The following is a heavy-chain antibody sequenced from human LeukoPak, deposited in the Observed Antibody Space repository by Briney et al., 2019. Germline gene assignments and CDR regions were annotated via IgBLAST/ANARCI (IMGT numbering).Heavy chain of an antibody. CDR3: ARERQDYDILTGRTYEIDY. D-gene: IGHD3-9*01. Sequence: QSGGSLRLSCAASGFTFSSYAMHWVRQAPGKGLEWVAVISYDGSNKYYADSVKGRFTISRDNSKNTLYLQMNSLRAEDTAVYYCARERQDYDILTGRTYEIDYWGQGTLVTVSS. CDR2: ISYDGSNK. CDR1: GFTFSSYA. V-gene: IGHV3-30-3*01. J-gene: IGHJ4*02.